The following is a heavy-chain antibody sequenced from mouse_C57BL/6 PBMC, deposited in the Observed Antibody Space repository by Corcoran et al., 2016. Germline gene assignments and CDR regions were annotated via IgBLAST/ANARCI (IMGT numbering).Heavy chain of an antibody. CDR2: IFPGSGST. J-gene: IGHJ1*03. V-gene: IGHV1-75*01. D-gene: IGHD1-1*01. Sequence: QVQLQQSGPELVKPGASVKISCKASGYTFTDYYINWVKQRPGQGLEWIGWIFPGSGSTYYNEKFKGKATLTVDKSSSTAYMLLSSLTSEDSAVYFCESGDYYGSSPYWYFDVWGTGTTVTVSS. CDR1: GYTFTDYY. CDR3: ESGDYYGSSPYWYFDV.